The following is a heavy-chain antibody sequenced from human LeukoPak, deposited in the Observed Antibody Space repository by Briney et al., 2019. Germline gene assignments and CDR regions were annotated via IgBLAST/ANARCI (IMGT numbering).Heavy chain of an antibody. CDR3: ARGLGSGSYYFDY. J-gene: IGHJ4*02. CDR2: INHSGST. Sequence: SETLSLTCAVYGGSFSGYYWSWIRHPPGKGLEWIGEINHSGSTNYNPSLKSRVTISVDTSKNQFSLKLSSVTAADTAVYYCARGLGSGSYYFDYWGQGTLVTVSS. D-gene: IGHD5-12*01. CDR1: GGSFSGYY. V-gene: IGHV4-34*01.